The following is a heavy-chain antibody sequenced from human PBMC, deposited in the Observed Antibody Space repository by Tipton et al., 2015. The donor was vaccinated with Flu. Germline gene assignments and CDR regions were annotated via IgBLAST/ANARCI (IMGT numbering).Heavy chain of an antibody. D-gene: IGHD3-10*02. CDR3: ARLSYYDVDLKNFYFDY. CDR2: IYPSGST. Sequence: GLVKPSETLSLTCTVSSGSISSSSHFCAWIRQPPGKGLELIGSIYPSGSTYYNPSLKSRVTISVDTSKNQFSLKLRSVTAADTAVYYCARLSYYDVDLKNFYFDYWGQGTLVTVSS. V-gene: IGHV4-39*01. J-gene: IGHJ4*02. CDR1: SGSISSSSHF.